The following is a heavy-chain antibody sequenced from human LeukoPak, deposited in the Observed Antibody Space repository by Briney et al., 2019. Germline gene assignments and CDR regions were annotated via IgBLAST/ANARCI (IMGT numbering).Heavy chain of an antibody. V-gene: IGHV1-69*05. CDR2: FIPLFGIT. CDR1: GAGLNNNA. D-gene: IGHD3-22*01. CDR3: ARYMGGGYAYFYYMDV. J-gene: IGHJ6*03. Sequence: SVKVSCKASGAGLNNNAFSWVRHGPGQGLGWMGGFIPLFGITNYAQKFQGRVTITTDESTTTAYMELSSLRSEDTAVYYCARYMGGGYAYFYYMDVWGKGTTVTVSS.